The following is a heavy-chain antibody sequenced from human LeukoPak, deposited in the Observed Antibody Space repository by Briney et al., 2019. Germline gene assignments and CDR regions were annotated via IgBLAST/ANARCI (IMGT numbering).Heavy chain of an antibody. CDR2: ISGGGVAI. V-gene: IGHV3-23*01. CDR1: GFTFSNHA. Sequence: GGSLRLSCAASGFTFSNHAMSWVRQAPGKGLQWVSSISGGGVAIYYEDSVKGRFTISRDNSKNTLYLQMHSLRDEETAVYYCAKDGFDYYDSSGYYYFNYWGQGTLVTVSS. D-gene: IGHD3-22*01. CDR3: AKDGFDYYDSSGYYYFNY. J-gene: IGHJ4*02.